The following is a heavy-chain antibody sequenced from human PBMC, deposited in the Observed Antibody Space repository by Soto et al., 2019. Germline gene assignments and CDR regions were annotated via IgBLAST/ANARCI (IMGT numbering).Heavy chain of an antibody. CDR2: ISYDGSNK. Sequence: QVQLVESGGGVVQPGRSLRLSCAASGFTFSSYGMHWVRQAPGKGLEWVAVISYDGSNKYYADSVKGRFTISRDNSKNTLYLQMNSLRAEDTAVYYCANDPAMVRGVPLLWGQGTLVTVSS. CDR1: GFTFSSYG. J-gene: IGHJ4*02. CDR3: ANDPAMVRGVPLL. D-gene: IGHD3-10*01. V-gene: IGHV3-30*18.